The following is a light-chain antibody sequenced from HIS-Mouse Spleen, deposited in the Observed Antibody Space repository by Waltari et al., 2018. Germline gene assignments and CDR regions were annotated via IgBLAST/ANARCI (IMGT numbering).Light chain of an antibody. CDR1: QSVSSSY. Sequence: EIVLTQSPGTLSLSPGERATLSCRASQSVSSSYLAWYQQTPGQAPRILIYGASSRATGIPDRFSGSGTGTDFTLTISRLEPEDFAVYYCQQYGSSPCTFGQGTKLEIK. J-gene: IGKJ2*02. CDR2: GAS. V-gene: IGKV3-20*01. CDR3: QQYGSSPCT.